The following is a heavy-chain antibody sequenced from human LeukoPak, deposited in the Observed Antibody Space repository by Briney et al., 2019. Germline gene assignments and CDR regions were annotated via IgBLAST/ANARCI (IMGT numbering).Heavy chain of an antibody. CDR3: AREGYCGSTSCREYFQH. CDR2: ISSSSSYI. Sequence: GGSRRLSCAASGFTFSSYSMNWVRQAPGKGLEWVSSISSSSSYIYYADSVKGRFTISRDNAKNSLYLQMNSLRAEDTAVYYCAREGYCGSTSCREYFQHWGQGTLVTVSS. V-gene: IGHV3-21*01. D-gene: IGHD2-2*01. CDR1: GFTFSSYS. J-gene: IGHJ1*01.